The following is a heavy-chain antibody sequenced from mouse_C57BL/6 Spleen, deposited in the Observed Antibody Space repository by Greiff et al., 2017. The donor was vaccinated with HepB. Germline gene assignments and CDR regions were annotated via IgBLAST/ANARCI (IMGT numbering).Heavy chain of an antibody. J-gene: IGHJ4*01. D-gene: IGHD2-2*01. CDR3: AKKSYGYDGYYAMDY. CDR2: IWRGGST. Sequence: QVHVKQSGPGLVQPSQSLSITCTVSGFSLTSYGVHWVRQSPGKGLEWLGVIWRGGSTDYNAAFMSRLSITKDNSKSQVFFKMNSLQADDTAIYYCAKKSYGYDGYYAMDYWGQGTSVTVSS. CDR1: GFSLTSYG. V-gene: IGHV2-5*01.